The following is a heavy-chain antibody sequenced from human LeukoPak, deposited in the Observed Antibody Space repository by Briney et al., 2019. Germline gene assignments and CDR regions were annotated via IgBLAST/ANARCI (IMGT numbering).Heavy chain of an antibody. J-gene: IGHJ5*02. Sequence: ASVKVSCKVSGYTLTELSMHWVRQAPGKGLEWMGGFDPEDGETIYAQMFQGRVTMTEDTSTDTAYMELSSLRSEDTAVYYCATVNSRYHQLLYEPLVVFDPWGQGTLVTVSS. D-gene: IGHD2-2*02. CDR2: FDPEDGET. V-gene: IGHV1-24*01. CDR1: GYTLTELS. CDR3: ATVNSRYHQLLYEPLVVFDP.